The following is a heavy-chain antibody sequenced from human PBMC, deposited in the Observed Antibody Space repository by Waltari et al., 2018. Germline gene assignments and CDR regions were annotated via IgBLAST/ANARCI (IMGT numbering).Heavy chain of an antibody. J-gene: IGHJ3*02. CDR2: INQSGSH. V-gene: IGHV4-34*01. CDR3: ARKRAAFDI. Sequence: QVQLLQWGAGLLTPSETLSLTCGVYGGSFTGYYWTWIRQPPGKGLEWIGEINQSGSHNYNPSLRSRVTISLDTSKNHFSLSLASVSAADTAVYYCARKRAAFDIWGQGTLVNVSS. CDR1: GGSFTGYY.